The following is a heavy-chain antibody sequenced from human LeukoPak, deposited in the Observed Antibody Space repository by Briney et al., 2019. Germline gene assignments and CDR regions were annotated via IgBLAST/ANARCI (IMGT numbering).Heavy chain of an antibody. J-gene: IGHJ5*02. D-gene: IGHD5-12*01. CDR1: GFTFSSYW. CDR2: INSDGSST. CDR3: ARARGYDDSGYENWFDP. Sequence: GESLKISCAASGFTFSSYWMHWVRQAPGKGLVWVSRINSDGSSTSYADSVKSRFTISRDNAKNTLYLQMNSLRAEDTAVYYCARARGYDDSGYENWFDPWGQGTLVTVSS. V-gene: IGHV3-74*01.